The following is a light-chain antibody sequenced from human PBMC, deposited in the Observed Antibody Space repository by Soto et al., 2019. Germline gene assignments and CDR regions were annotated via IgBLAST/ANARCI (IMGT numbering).Light chain of an antibody. CDR1: QSVTSNY. CDR3: HQYGSSPGT. V-gene: IGKV3-20*01. CDR2: GAS. J-gene: IGKJ1*01. Sequence: EIALTQSPGTLSLSPGERATLSCRASQSVTSNYLAWYQQKPGQAPRLLLFGASIRDTDIPVRFSGSGSGTDFTLTITRLEPEDFAVYYCHQYGSSPGTFXQGTKLDIK.